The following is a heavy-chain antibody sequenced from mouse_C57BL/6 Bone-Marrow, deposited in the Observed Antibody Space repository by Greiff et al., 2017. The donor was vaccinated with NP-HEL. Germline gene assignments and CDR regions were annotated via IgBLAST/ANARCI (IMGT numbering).Heavy chain of an antibody. J-gene: IGHJ2*01. D-gene: IGHD2-5*01. CDR2: ISSGGSYT. Sequence: EVQLVESGGDLVKPGGSLKLSCAASGFTFSSYGMSWVRQTPDKRLEWVATISSGGSYTYYPDSVKGRFTISRDNATNTQYLQMSSLKSEDTAMYYCARHYYSNYFDYWGQGTTLTVSS. CDR3: ARHYYSNYFDY. V-gene: IGHV5-6*01. CDR1: GFTFSSYG.